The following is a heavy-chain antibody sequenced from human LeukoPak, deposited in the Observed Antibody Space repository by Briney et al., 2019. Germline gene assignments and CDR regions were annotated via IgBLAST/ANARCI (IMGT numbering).Heavy chain of an antibody. V-gene: IGHV4-39*01. CDR2: IYYSGST. CDR3: ASRPPVEIDY. Sequence: SETLSLTCTVSGGSISSSSYYWGWIRQPPGKGLEWIGSIYYSGSTYYNPSLKSRVTISVDTSKNQFSLKLSSVTAADTAVYYCASRPPVEIDYWGQGTLVTVSS. J-gene: IGHJ4*02. D-gene: IGHD6-6*01. CDR1: GGSISSSSYY.